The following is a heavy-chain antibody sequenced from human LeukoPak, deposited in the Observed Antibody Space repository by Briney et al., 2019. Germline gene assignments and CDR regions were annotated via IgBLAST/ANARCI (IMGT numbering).Heavy chain of an antibody. D-gene: IGHD1-26*01. CDR1: GYTFIRYG. CDR3: ARGGLYSGSYYGDY. V-gene: IGHV1-18*01. J-gene: IGHJ4*02. Sequence: ASVKVSCKASGYTFIRYGITWVRQAPGQGLEWMAWISPYNGNTKYAQKFQGRVTMTTDTSTSTAYMELRSLTSDDTAVYYCARGGLYSGSYYGDYWGQGTLVTVSS. CDR2: ISPYNGNT.